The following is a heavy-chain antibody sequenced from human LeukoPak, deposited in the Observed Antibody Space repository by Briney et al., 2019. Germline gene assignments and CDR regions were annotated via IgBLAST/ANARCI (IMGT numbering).Heavy chain of an antibody. Sequence: PSETLSLTCTVYGHSISSYYWSSIRQPPGKGLGWIGYIYYSGSTNYNPSLKGRVTISVDTSKNQFSLKLSSVSAAGTAVYYCARHEEYFHAFDIWGQGTMVTVSS. CDR1: GHSISSYY. CDR3: ARHEEYFHAFDI. J-gene: IGHJ3*02. V-gene: IGHV4-59*08. CDR2: IYYSGST. D-gene: IGHD6-6*01.